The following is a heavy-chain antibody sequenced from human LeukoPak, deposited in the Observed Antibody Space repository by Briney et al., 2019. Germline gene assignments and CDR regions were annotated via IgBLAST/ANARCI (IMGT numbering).Heavy chain of an antibody. CDR2: SSNDGRTT. J-gene: IGHJ5*02. V-gene: IGHV3-74*01. Sequence: GGSLRLSCAASGFIFSSNWIHWVRQAPGKGLVWVSSSSNDGRTTSHADSVKGRFTISRDNAKNTLYLQMNSLRAEDTAVYYCARTGIAARPTVWFDPWGQGTLVTVSP. D-gene: IGHD6-6*01. CDR1: GFIFSSNW. CDR3: ARTGIAARPTVWFDP.